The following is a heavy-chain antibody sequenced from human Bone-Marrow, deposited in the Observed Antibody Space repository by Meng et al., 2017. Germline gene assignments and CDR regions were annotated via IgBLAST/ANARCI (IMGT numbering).Heavy chain of an antibody. V-gene: IGHV1-18*01. D-gene: IGHD2/OR15-2a*01. CDR2: ISPYNGDT. CDR3: ATLLPDYPFDY. J-gene: IGHJ4*02. Sequence: QVQLVQSGAEVKKPGASVKVSCKASGYTFNTFGITWVRQAPGQGLEWMGWISPYNGDTKYARDFQGRVSMTTETSTSTVYMELRSLRSEDTAVYYCATLLPDYPFDYWGQGTLVTVSS. CDR1: GYTFNTFG.